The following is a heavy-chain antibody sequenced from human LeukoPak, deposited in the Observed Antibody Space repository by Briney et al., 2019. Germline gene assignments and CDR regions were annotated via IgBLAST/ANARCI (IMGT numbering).Heavy chain of an antibody. CDR3: ARDRGIQLWLRGEIDY. V-gene: IGHV4-39*07. J-gene: IGHJ4*02. Sequence: SETLSLTCTVSGGSISSSSYYWGWIRQPPGKGLEWIGSIYYSGSTYYNPSLKSRVTISVDTSKNQFSLKLSSVTAADTAVYYCARDRGIQLWLRGEIDYWGQGTLVTVSS. CDR1: GGSISSSSYY. D-gene: IGHD5-18*01. CDR2: IYYSGST.